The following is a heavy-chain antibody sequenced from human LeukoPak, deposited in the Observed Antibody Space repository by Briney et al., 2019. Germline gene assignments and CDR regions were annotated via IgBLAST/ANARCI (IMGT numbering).Heavy chain of an antibody. CDR2: ISYSGST. CDR3: ARAVTGTALAGFDC. Sequence: SETLSLTCTVSGASISSYYWGWIRQSPGKGLEWIGYISYSGSTNYNPSLKSRVTISVDTSKNQFSLKLTSVTAADTAVYYCARAVTGTALAGFDCWGQGTLVTVSS. J-gene: IGHJ4*02. D-gene: IGHD1-20*01. CDR1: GASISSYY. V-gene: IGHV4-59*01.